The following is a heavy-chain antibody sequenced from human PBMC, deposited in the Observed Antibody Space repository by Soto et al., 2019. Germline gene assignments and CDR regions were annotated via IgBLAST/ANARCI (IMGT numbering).Heavy chain of an antibody. Sequence: QVQLQESGPRLVKPSGSLSLTCGVSGGTVASSHWWSWVRQSPGGGLEWIGNVYHTGDTNFNPSLQSRVIISVNKSNHQFSLRLNSLTAADTAVYFWAREIVTAGGNNYFDPWGPGTLVTVSS. J-gene: IGHJ5*02. D-gene: IGHD2-21*02. CDR1: GGTVASSHW. CDR3: AREIVTAGGNNYFDP. CDR2: VYHTGDT. V-gene: IGHV4-4*02.